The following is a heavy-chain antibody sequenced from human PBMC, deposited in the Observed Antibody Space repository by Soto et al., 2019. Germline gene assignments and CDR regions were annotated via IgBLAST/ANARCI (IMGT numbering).Heavy chain of an antibody. CDR3: AGQNDSSGPLDQY. D-gene: IGHD3-22*01. Sequence: SETLSLTCAVYGGSFSGYYWSWIRQPPGKGLEWIGEINHSGSTNYNPSLKSRVTISVDTSKNQFSLKLSSVTAADTAVYYCAGQNDSSGPLDQYWGQGTLVTV. CDR2: INHSGST. J-gene: IGHJ4*02. CDR1: GGSFSGYY. V-gene: IGHV4-34*01.